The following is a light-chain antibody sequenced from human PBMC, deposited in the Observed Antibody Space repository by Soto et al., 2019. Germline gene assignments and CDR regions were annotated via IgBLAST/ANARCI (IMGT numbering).Light chain of an antibody. J-gene: IGKJ1*01. CDR2: GAS. CDR1: QSVTSSN. V-gene: IGKV3-15*01. CDR3: QQYNNWPGT. Sequence: EIVLTQSPGTVSLSPGERATLSCRASQSVTSSNLAWYQQKPGQAPRLLIYGASTRATGIPARFSGSGSGTEFTLTISSLQSEDFAVYYCQQYNNWPGTFGQGTKVDIK.